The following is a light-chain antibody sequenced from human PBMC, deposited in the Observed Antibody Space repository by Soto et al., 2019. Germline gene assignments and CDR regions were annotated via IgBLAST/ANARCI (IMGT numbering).Light chain of an antibody. Sequence: QSVLTQPASVSGSPGQSITISCTGTSIDVGAYNFVSWYQQHPGKAPKLMIFEVSNRPSGVSNRFSGSKSGNTASLTISGLQAEDEADYYCSSYTTSSTWVFGGGTK. CDR3: SSYTTSSTWV. J-gene: IGLJ3*02. CDR2: EVS. CDR1: SIDVGAYNF. V-gene: IGLV2-14*01.